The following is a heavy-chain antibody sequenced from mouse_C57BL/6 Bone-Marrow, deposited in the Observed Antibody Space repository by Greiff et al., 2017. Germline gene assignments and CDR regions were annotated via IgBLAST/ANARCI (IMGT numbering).Heavy chain of an antibody. CDR1: GYTFTDYE. D-gene: IGHD1-1*01. Sequence: QVQLQQSGAELVRPGASVTLSCKASGYTFTDYEMHWVKQTPVHGLEWIGAIDPETGGTAYNQKFKGKAILTADKSSSTAYMELRSLTSEDSAVYYCTNCYYYGSSFVWGTGTTVTVSS. CDR2: IDPETGGT. V-gene: IGHV1-15*01. J-gene: IGHJ1*03. CDR3: TNCYYYGSSFV.